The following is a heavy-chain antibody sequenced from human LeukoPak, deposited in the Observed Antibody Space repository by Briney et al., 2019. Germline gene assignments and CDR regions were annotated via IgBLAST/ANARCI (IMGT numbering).Heavy chain of an antibody. Sequence: GRSLRLSCAASGFTFNNYAMNWVRQAPGTGLEWVSVISGGGDSTYYAASVKGRFTISRDNSKNALYLQMDSLRAEDTAIYYCAKDVRCSSTSCYKFDSWGQGTLVTVSS. D-gene: IGHD2-2*02. CDR2: ISGGGDST. CDR1: GFTFNNYA. J-gene: IGHJ4*02. CDR3: AKDVRCSSTSCYKFDS. V-gene: IGHV3-23*01.